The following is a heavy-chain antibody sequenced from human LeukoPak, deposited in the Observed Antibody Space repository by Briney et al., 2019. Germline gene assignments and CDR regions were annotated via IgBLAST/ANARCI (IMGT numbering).Heavy chain of an antibody. J-gene: IGHJ4*02. Sequence: SGTLSLTCAVYGGSFSRYFWGWIRQPPGKGLEWIGSIYYSGSTYYNPSLKSRVTISVDTSKNQFSLKLSSVTAADTAVYYCARSQWLVGTFDYWGQGTLVTVSS. V-gene: IGHV4-39*01. CDR3: ARSQWLVGTFDY. CDR1: GGSFSRYF. D-gene: IGHD6-19*01. CDR2: IYYSGST.